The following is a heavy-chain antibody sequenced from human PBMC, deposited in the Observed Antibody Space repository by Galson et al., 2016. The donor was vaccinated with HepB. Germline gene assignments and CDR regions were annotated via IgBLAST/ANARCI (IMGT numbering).Heavy chain of an antibody. V-gene: IGHV3-11*05. Sequence: SLRLSCAASGFTFSDYYMSWVRQAPGKGLEWVSYISSSSRYTNYADSVKGRFTISRDNAKKSLYLQMNSLRAEETAVYYCAGGYNDCSGGQAFFREPDYSYYGMDVWGQGTTVTVSS. CDR1: GFTFSDYY. CDR2: ISSSSRYT. D-gene: IGHD3-10*01. CDR3: AGGYNDCSGGQAFFREPDYSYYGMDV. J-gene: IGHJ6*02.